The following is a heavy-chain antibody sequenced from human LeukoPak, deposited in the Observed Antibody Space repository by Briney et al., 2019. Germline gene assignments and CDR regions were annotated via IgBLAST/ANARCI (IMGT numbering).Heavy chain of an antibody. Sequence: GGCLRLSCAASGFTFNNYWMSWVRQAPGKGLEWVSYISSSGSTIYYADSVKGRFTISRDNAKNSLYLQMNSLRAEDTAVYYCAELGITMIGGVWGKGTTVTISS. CDR2: ISSSGSTI. V-gene: IGHV3-48*04. J-gene: IGHJ6*04. CDR3: AELGITMIGGV. D-gene: IGHD3-10*02. CDR1: GFTFNNYW.